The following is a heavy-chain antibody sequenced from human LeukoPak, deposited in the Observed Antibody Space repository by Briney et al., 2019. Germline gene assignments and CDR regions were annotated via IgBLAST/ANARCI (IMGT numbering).Heavy chain of an antibody. V-gene: IGHV3-73*01. CDR3: TRLTLDRTPGKLLWFGESPDAFDI. J-gene: IGHJ3*02. D-gene: IGHD3-10*01. CDR1: GFTFSGSA. CDR2: IRSKANSYAT. Sequence: GGSLKLSCAASGFTFSGSAMHWVRQASGKGLEWVGRIRSKANSYATAYAASVKGRFTISRDDSKNTAYLQMNSLKTEDTAVYYCTRLTLDRTPGKLLWFGESPDAFDIWGQGTMVTVSS.